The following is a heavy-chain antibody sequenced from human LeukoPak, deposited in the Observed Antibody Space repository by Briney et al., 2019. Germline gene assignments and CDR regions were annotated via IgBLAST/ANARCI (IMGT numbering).Heavy chain of an antibody. J-gene: IGHJ5*02. V-gene: IGHV1-69*05. Sequence: SVKVSCKASGGTFSSYAISWVRQAPGQGLEWMGRIIPIFGTANYAQKFQGRVTITTDESTSTAYMELTSLRSDDTAVYYCARDPTLRVIQSHSWFDPWGQGTLVSVSS. CDR2: IIPIFGTA. CDR3: ARDPTLRVIQSHSWFDP. D-gene: IGHD3-10*01. CDR1: GGTFSSYA.